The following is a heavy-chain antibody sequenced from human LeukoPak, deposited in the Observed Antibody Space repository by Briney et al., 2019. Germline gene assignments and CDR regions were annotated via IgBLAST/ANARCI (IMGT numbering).Heavy chain of an antibody. V-gene: IGHV4-38-2*01. CDR1: GYSISSGYS. D-gene: IGHD3-22*01. CDR3: ARVYYYDSSGYHY. Sequence: SETLSLTCAVSGYSISSGYSWGWIRQPPGEGLEWIGSIYHSGSTYYNPSLKSRVTISVDTSKNQFSLKLSSVTAADTAVYYCARVYYYDSSGYHYWGQGTLVTVSS. J-gene: IGHJ4*02. CDR2: IYHSGST.